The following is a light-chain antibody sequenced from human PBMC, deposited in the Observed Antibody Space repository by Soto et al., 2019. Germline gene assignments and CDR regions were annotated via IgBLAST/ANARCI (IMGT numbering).Light chain of an antibody. V-gene: IGKV1-33*01. CDR3: QQYDNLPLT. Sequence: IQMSHSTSSLSASVGDRVTITCQASQDISNYLNWYQQKPGKAPKLLIYDASNLQTGVPSRFSGSGSGTDFTFTISSLQPEDIATYYCQQYDNLPLTFGGGTQVEI. CDR1: QDISNY. J-gene: IGKJ4*01. CDR2: DAS.